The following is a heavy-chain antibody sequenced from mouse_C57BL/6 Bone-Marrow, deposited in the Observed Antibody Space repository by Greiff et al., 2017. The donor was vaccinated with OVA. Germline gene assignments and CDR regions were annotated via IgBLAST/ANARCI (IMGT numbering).Heavy chain of an antibody. V-gene: IGHV2-4*01. Sequence: QVQLKESGPGLVQPSQSLSITCTVSGFSLTSYGVHWVRQPPGKGLEWLGVIWSGGSTDYNAAFISRLSLSKDNSKSQVFFKMNSLHADDTAIYYCAKTGFITTVVATLDWYFDVWGTGTTVTVSS. CDR1: GFSLTSYG. D-gene: IGHD1-1*01. J-gene: IGHJ1*03. CDR3: AKTGFITTVVATLDWYFDV. CDR2: IWSGGST.